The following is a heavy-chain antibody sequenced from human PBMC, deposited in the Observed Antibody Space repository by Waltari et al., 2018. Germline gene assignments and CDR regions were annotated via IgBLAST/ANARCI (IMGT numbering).Heavy chain of an antibody. D-gene: IGHD6-19*01. CDR3: AKVSNPGIAVAALDY. CDR1: GFTLDDYA. Sequence: EVQLVESGGGLVQPGRSLRLSCAASGFTLDDYAMHWDRKAPGKGLEWVSGISWNIVSIGYADSVKGRFTISRDNAKNSLYLQMNSLRADDMALYYCAKVSNPGIAVAALDYWGQGTLVTVSS. V-gene: IGHV3-9*03. CDR2: ISWNIVSI. J-gene: IGHJ4*02.